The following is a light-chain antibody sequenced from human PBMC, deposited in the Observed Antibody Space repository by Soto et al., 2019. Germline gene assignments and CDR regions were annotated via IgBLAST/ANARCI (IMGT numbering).Light chain of an antibody. Sequence: DIVMTQSPDSLAVSLGERATINCKSSQSVLYRSNSKNFLAWYQQKPGQPPKLLIYWASTRESGVPDRFSGSGSGTDFTLTISSLQAEDVAVYHCQQYNRIPLTFGQGTKVEIK. CDR1: QSVLYRSNSKNF. CDR2: WAS. J-gene: IGKJ1*01. CDR3: QQYNRIPLT. V-gene: IGKV4-1*01.